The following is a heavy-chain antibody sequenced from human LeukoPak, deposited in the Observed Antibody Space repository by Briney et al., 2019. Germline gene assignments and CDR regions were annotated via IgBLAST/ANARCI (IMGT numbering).Heavy chain of an antibody. D-gene: IGHD1-1*01. V-gene: IGHV3-7*01. Sequence: QPGGSLRLSCAASGFTFSSYWMSWVRQAPGKGLGWVANIKQDGSEKYYVDSVKGRFTISRDNAKNSLYLQMNTLRAEDSAVYYCATSRTFDYWGQGTLVSVSS. CDR3: ATSRTFDY. J-gene: IGHJ4*02. CDR1: GFTFSSYW. CDR2: IKQDGSEK.